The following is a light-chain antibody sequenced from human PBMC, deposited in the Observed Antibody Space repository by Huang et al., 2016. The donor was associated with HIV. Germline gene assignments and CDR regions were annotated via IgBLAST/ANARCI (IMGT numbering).Light chain of an antibody. V-gene: IGKV3-15*01. Sequence: EIGMTQPPASLSVSSGERATLSCRASQGVSSKLAWYQQKPGQAPRILIYGASTGATGIPARFSGSGSGTDFTLTISSLQSEDFAVYSCQQYNDWPGTFGQGTKLEIK. CDR3: QQYNDWPGT. J-gene: IGKJ2*01. CDR2: GAS. CDR1: QGVSSK.